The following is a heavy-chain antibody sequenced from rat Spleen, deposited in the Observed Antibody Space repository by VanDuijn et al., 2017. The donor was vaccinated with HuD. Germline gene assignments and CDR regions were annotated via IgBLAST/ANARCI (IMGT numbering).Heavy chain of an antibody. D-gene: IGHD1-11*01. CDR3: ARRGYGGYSEGWYFDF. CDR1: GFTFSDYA. CDR2: IIYDGSST. J-gene: IGHJ1*01. Sequence: EVQLVESGGGLVQPGRSLKFSCAASGFTFSDYAMAWVRQAPKKGLEWVATIIYDGSSTYYRDSVKGRFTISRDNAKSTLYLQMDSLRSEDTATYYCARRGYGGYSEGWYFDFWGPGTMVTVSS. V-gene: IGHV5-17*01.